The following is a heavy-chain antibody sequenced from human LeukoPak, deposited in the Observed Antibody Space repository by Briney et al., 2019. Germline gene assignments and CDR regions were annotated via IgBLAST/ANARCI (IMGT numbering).Heavy chain of an antibody. V-gene: IGHV3-21*01. J-gene: IGHJ3*02. CDR3: ARDSGYCSGGSCENAFDI. Sequence: GGSLRLSCAASGFTFTSYGMSWVRQAPGKGLEWVSSISSSSSYIYYADSVKGRFTISRDNAKNSLYLQMNSLRAEDTAVYYCARDSGYCSGGSCENAFDIWGPGTMVTVSS. D-gene: IGHD2-15*01. CDR1: GFTFTSYG. CDR2: ISSSSSYI.